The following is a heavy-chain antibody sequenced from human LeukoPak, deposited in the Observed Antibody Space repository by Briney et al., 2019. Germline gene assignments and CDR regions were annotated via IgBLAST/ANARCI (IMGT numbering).Heavy chain of an antibody. D-gene: IGHD3-22*01. CDR3: ARGTDDSGYY. Sequence: PSETLSLTCAVYGGSFSGYYWGWIRQPPGEGLEWIGEINHSGSTNYNPSLKSRVTISVDTSKNQFSLKLSSVTAADTAVYYCARGTDDSGYYWGQGTLVTVSS. CDR1: GGSFSGYY. V-gene: IGHV4-34*01. CDR2: INHSGST. J-gene: IGHJ4*02.